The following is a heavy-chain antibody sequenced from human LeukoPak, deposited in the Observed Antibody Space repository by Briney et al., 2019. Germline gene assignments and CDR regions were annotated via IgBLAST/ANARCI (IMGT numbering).Heavy chain of an antibody. CDR1: GFTFSSYA. CDR2: ISGSGNTA. V-gene: IGHV3-23*01. D-gene: IGHD6-13*01. CDR3: AKEGAAGPYDAFDI. J-gene: IGHJ3*02. Sequence: PGGSLRLSCAASGFTFSSYAMSWDRQAPGKGLEWVSAISGSGNTAYYADSVKGRFTISRDNSKKTLYLQMKSLRAEDTAAYYCAKEGAAGPYDAFDIWGQGTMVTVSS.